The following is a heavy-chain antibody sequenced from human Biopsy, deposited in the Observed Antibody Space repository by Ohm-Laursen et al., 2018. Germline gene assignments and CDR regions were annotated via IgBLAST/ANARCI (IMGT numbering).Heavy chain of an antibody. J-gene: IGHJ2*01. CDR3: ARGLSSGWYGYFDV. Sequence: SLRLSCAASGFNFGNYGMHWVRQAPGKGLEWISLIWYDGTNEDYADSAKGRFTISRDNSKNTLYLQINTLTLEDTAFYYCARGLSSGWYGYFDVWGRGTLVTVSS. D-gene: IGHD6-19*01. CDR1: GFNFGNYG. CDR2: IWYDGTNE. V-gene: IGHV3-33*08.